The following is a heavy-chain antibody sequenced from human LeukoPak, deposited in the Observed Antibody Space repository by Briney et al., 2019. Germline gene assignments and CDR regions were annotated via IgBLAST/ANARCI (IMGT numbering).Heavy chain of an antibody. J-gene: IGHJ5*02. V-gene: IGHV5-51*01. CDR2: IYPVDSDT. CDR1: GYSVTSYW. CDR3: ARWGPVTGPAP. Sequence: GESLKISFKGSGYSVTSYWIGWVRQIPGKGVEWMGIIYPVDSDTRYSPSFQCQFTISAHKSITTSYLQWSSLKAPGTAMYYCARWGPVTGPAPWGQGTLVTVPS. D-gene: IGHD6-19*01.